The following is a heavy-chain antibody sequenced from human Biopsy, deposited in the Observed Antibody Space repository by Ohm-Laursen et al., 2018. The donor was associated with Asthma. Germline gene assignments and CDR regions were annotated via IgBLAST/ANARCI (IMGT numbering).Heavy chain of an antibody. CDR2: INWNGGST. V-gene: IGHV3-20*01. Sequence: SLRLSCSASGFTFADYGMSWVRQAPGKGLDLGSGINWNGGSTGYADSVKGRFTISRDNAKNSLYLQMNSLRAEDTALYHCGRDMGGFGSGWFPVEFWGQGTLVTVSS. J-gene: IGHJ4*02. CDR3: GRDMGGFGSGWFPVEF. D-gene: IGHD6-19*01. CDR1: GFTFADYG.